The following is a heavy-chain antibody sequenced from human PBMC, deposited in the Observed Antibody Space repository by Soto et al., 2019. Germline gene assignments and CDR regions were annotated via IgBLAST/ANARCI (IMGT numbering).Heavy chain of an antibody. D-gene: IGHD3-22*01. Sequence: PGGSLRLSCAASGFTFSSYWISWVRQAPGKGLEWVANIKQDGSEKYYVDSVKGRFTISRDNAKNSLYLQMNSLRAEDTVVYYCARDPSRITMIVVALYGMDVWGQGTTVTVSS. CDR1: GFTFSSYW. J-gene: IGHJ6*02. CDR3: ARDPSRITMIVVALYGMDV. V-gene: IGHV3-7*01. CDR2: IKQDGSEK.